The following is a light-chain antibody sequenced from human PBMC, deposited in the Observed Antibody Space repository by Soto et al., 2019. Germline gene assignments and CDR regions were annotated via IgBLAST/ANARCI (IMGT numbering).Light chain of an antibody. Sequence: DIQMTQWLSTVRASVGDRVTVDCRASQSISSWLAWYQQKPGKPPKLLIYDASTLESGVPSRFSGSGSGTEFTLTISSLQPDDFATYYCQQYNSYPSTFGQGTKVDIK. CDR2: DAS. CDR1: QSISSW. V-gene: IGKV1-5*01. CDR3: QQYNSYPST. J-gene: IGKJ1*01.